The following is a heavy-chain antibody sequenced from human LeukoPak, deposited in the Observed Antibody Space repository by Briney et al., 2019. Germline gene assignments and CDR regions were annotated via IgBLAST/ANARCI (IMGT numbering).Heavy chain of an antibody. Sequence: PSETLPLTCTVSGGSISNYYWTWIRQPPGKGLEWIGYIYYSGSTNYNPSLKSRVSISVDTSNNQFSLKLNSVTAADTAVYYCARRSTNGPPYYLEYWGQGTPVTVSS. J-gene: IGHJ4*02. D-gene: IGHD1/OR15-1a*01. CDR2: IYYSGST. V-gene: IGHV4-59*08. CDR1: GGSISNYY. CDR3: ARRSTNGPPYYLEY.